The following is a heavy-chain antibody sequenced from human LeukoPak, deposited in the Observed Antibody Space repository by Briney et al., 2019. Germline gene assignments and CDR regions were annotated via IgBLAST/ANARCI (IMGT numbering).Heavy chain of an antibody. D-gene: IGHD3-22*01. CDR1: GFTFSDYW. Sequence: PGGSLRLSCSASGFTFSDYWMIWVRQAPGKGLEWVGNIRQDDSEKNYVDSVKGRFTISRDNSKNTLYLQMNSLRAEDTAVYYCARDRGYYDPGPDYWGQGTLVTVSS. J-gene: IGHJ4*02. CDR3: ARDRGYYDPGPDY. CDR2: IRQDDSEK. V-gene: IGHV3-7*01.